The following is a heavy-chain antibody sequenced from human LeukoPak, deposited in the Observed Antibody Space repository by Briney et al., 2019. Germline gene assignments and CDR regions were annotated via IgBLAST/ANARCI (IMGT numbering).Heavy chain of an antibody. Sequence: SGTLSLTCAVSGGSISSSNWWSWVRQPPGKGLEWIGEIYHSGSTNYNPSLKSRVTISVDTSKNQFSLKLSSVTAADTAVYCCARGNDYVWGSYPLDHYYYYMDVWGKGTTVTISS. CDR2: IYHSGST. J-gene: IGHJ6*03. V-gene: IGHV4-4*01. CDR1: GGSISSSNW. D-gene: IGHD3-16*02. CDR3: ARGNDYVWGSYPLDHYYYYMDV.